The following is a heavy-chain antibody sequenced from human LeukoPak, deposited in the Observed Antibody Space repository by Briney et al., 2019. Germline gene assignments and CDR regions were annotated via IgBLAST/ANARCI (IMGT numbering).Heavy chain of an antibody. J-gene: IGHJ3*02. D-gene: IGHD4-17*01. CDR3: ARDLLYGDPNDHAFDI. CDR1: GGSISSYY. Sequence: PSETLSLTCTVSGGSISSYYWSWIRQPAGKGLEWIGRIYTSGSTNYNPSLKSRVTMSVDTSKNQFSLKLSSVTAADTAVYYCARDLLYGDPNDHAFDIWGQGTMVTVSS. V-gene: IGHV4-4*07. CDR2: IYTSGST.